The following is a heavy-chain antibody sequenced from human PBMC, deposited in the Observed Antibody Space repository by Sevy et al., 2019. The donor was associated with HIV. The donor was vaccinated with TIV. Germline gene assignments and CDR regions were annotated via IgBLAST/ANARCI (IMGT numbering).Heavy chain of an antibody. CDR2: ISGSGNSA. V-gene: IGHV3-23*01. Sequence: GGSLRLSCAASGFTFSISAMTWVRQAPGKGLEWVSVISGSGNSAYYADSVKGRFTISRDNSKNTLSLQMTSLRAEDTAVYYGAKGGRSYGDSYFDHWGQGTLVTVSS. D-gene: IGHD5-18*01. CDR3: AKGGRSYGDSYFDH. J-gene: IGHJ4*02. CDR1: GFTFSISA.